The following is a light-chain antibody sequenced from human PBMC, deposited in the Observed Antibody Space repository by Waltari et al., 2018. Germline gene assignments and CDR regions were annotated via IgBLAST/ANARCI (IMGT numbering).Light chain of an antibody. Sequence: SYELTQSPSVSVSPGQTASISCSGDQLEDSYVCWYQQKPGQSPVLVLHQDSKRPSGIPERFSGFNSGNTATLTISETQSMDEADYYCQAWDRNTYVVFGGGTKLTVL. CDR3: QAWDRNTYVV. CDR2: QDS. CDR1: QLEDSY. V-gene: IGLV3-1*01. J-gene: IGLJ2*01.